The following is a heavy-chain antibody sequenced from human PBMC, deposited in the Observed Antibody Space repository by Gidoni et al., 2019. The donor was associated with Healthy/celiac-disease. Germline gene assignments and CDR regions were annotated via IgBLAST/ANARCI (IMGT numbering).Heavy chain of an antibody. CDR2: IYYSGRT. CDR3: ARGYSYGSYYYYYYMDV. J-gene: IGHJ6*03. D-gene: IGHD5-18*01. V-gene: IGHV4-59*08. Sequence: QVQLQESGPGLVKPSETLSLTCTVSGGSISSYYWSWIRQPPGKGLEWIGYIYYSGRTNYNPSLKSRVTISVDTSKNQFSLKLSSVTAADTAVYYCARGYSYGSYYYYYYMDVWGKGTTVTVSS. CDR1: GGSISSYY.